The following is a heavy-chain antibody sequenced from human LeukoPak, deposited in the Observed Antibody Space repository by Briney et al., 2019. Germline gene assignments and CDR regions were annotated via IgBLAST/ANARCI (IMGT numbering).Heavy chain of an antibody. J-gene: IGHJ4*02. V-gene: IGHV3-23*01. Sequence: GGSLRLSCAASGFTITNYAMSWVRQDPGKGLEWVSGLSTSPRYADSVRGRFTVSRDHSTNTLYLQMNRLRAEDTAVYYCARGEVAVQYYFESWGQGTLVTLSS. CDR1: GFTITNYA. D-gene: IGHD3-22*01. CDR3: ARGEVAVQYYFES. CDR2: LSTSPR.